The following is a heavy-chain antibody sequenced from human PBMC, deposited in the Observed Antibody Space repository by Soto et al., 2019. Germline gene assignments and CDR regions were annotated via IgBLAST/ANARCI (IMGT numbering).Heavy chain of an antibody. D-gene: IGHD3-22*01. Sequence: LRLSCAASGFTFSSYAMSWVRQAPGKGLEWVSAISGSGGSTYYADSVKGRFTISRDNSKNTLYLQMNSLRAEDTAVYYCAKSYDSSGYGPPHGMDVWGQGTTVTVSS. CDR3: AKSYDSSGYGPPHGMDV. CDR1: GFTFSSYA. V-gene: IGHV3-23*01. CDR2: ISGSGGST. J-gene: IGHJ6*02.